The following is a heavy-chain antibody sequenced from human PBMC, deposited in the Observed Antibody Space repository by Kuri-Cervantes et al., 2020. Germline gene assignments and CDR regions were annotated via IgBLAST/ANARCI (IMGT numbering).Heavy chain of an antibody. V-gene: IGHV3-30-3*01. D-gene: IGHD6-6*01. CDR3: ARAGSYRFDF. CDR2: ISYDGSNK. CDR1: GFTFSSYA. Sequence: GESLKISCAASGFTFSSYAMHWVRQAPGKGLEWVAVISYDGSNKYYADSVKGRFTISRDNAENMLYLQMNSLRVEDTAVYYCARAGSYRFDFWGQGTLVTVSS. J-gene: IGHJ4*02.